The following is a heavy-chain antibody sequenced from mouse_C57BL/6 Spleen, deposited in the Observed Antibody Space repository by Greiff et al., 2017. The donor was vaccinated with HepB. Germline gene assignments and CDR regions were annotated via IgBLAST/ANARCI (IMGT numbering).Heavy chain of an antibody. CDR2: ISYDGSN. CDR1: GYSITSGYY. Sequence: EVKLQESGPGLVKPSQSLSLTCSVTGYSITSGYYWNWIRQFPGNKLEWMGYISYDGSNNYNPSLKNRISITRDTSKNQFFLKLNSVTTEDTATYYCARDPRRYFDVWGTGTTVTVSS. V-gene: IGHV3-6*01. J-gene: IGHJ1*03. CDR3: ARDPRRYFDV.